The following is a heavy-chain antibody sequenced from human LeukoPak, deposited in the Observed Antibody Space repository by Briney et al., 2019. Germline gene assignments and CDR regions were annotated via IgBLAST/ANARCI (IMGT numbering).Heavy chain of an antibody. V-gene: IGHV1-46*01. D-gene: IGHD1-14*01. CDR2: INPTTSST. CDR3: ARDLNPQSIGMRAFDI. Sequence: ASVKVSCKASGYTFTNFYLHWVRQAPGQGLEWMGIINPTTSSTTYALKLQGRVTMTRDMSTSTVYMELSSLRSEDTAVYFCARDLNPQSIGMRAFDIWGQGTMVTASS. CDR1: GYTFTNFY. J-gene: IGHJ3*02.